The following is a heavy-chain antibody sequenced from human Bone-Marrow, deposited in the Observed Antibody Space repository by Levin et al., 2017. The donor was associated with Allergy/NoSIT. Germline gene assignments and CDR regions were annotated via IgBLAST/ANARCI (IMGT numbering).Heavy chain of an antibody. CDR1: GGSFSGYY. V-gene: IGHV4-34*01. CDR2: INHSGST. CDR3: ARAYVRSSVSPYYFDY. Sequence: SETLSLTCAVYGGSFSGYYWSWIRQPPGKGLEWIGEINHSGSTNYNPSLKSRVTISVDTSKNQFSLKLSSVTAADTAVYYCARAYVRSSVSPYYFDYWGQGTLVTVSS. J-gene: IGHJ4*02. D-gene: IGHD3-22*01.